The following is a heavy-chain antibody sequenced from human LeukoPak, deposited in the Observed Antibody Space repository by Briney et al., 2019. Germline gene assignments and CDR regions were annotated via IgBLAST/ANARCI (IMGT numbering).Heavy chain of an antibody. V-gene: IGHV3-74*01. CDR2: INSDGSST. CDR1: GFTFSSYW. J-gene: IGHJ4*02. CDR3: ARTSSGWTPFDY. Sequence: GGSLRLSCGASGFTFSSYWMHWVRQAPGKGLVWVSRINSDGSSTTCADSVKGRFTISRDNAKNTLFLQMNSLRAEDTAVYYCARTSSGWTPFDYWGQGTLVTVSS. D-gene: IGHD6-19*01.